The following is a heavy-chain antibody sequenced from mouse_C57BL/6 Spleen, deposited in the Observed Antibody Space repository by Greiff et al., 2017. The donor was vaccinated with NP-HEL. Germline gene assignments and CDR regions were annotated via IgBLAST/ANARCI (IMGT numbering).Heavy chain of an antibody. Sequence: QVQLQQPGAELVKPGASVKLSCKASGYTFTSYWMHWVKQRPGQGLEWIGMIHPNSGSTNYNEKFKSKATLTVDKSSSTAYMQLSSLTSEDSAVYYCAREFDDGYYFDYWGQGTTLTVSS. CDR2: IHPNSGST. J-gene: IGHJ2*01. D-gene: IGHD2-3*01. CDR1: GYTFTSYW. V-gene: IGHV1-64*01. CDR3: AREFDDGYYFDY.